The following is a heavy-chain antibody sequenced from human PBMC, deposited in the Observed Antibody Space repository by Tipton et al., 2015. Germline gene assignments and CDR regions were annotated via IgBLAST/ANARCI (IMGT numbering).Heavy chain of an antibody. CDR2: ISWNSDNI. CDR3: AKDTRSSWPRGAFDI. V-gene: IGHV3-9*01. Sequence: QLVQSGGGLVQPGRSLRLSCAASGFTFDDYAMHWVRQAPGKGLEWVSGISWNSDNIGYADSVKGRFTISRDNAKNSLYLQMNSLRAEDTALYFCAKDTRSSWPRGAFDIWGQGTMVTVSS. J-gene: IGHJ3*02. CDR1: GFTFDDYA. D-gene: IGHD6-13*01.